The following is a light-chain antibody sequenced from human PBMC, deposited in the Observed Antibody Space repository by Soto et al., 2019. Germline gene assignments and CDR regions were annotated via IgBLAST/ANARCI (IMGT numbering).Light chain of an antibody. CDR1: QGISSH. CDR2: TAS. CDR3: QHDFSCTFT. V-gene: IGKV1-8*01. J-gene: IGKJ4*01. Sequence: AIRMTQPPSSFSASTGDRVTINFRARQGISSHLAWYQVQPGKAPRLLIYTASFLESGVPSRCSDSGSGTDFTLTISSLQSVDFAGYCCQHDFSCTFTFGGGTKVDI.